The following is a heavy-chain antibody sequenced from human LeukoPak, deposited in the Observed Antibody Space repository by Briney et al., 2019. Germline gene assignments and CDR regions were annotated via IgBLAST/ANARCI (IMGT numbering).Heavy chain of an antibody. V-gene: IGHV4-34*01. CDR1: GGSFSGYY. CDR2: INHSGST. Sequence: TSETLSLTCAVYGGSFSGYYWSWIRQPPGKGLEWIGEINHSGSTNYNPSLKSRVTISVATSKNQFSLKLSSVTAADTAVYYCAGASPGYSRYMDVWGKGTTVTVSS. CDR3: AGASPGYSRYMDV. D-gene: IGHD6-13*01. J-gene: IGHJ6*03.